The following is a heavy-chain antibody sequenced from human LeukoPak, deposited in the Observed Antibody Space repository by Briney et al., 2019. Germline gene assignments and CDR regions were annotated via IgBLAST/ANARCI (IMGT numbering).Heavy chain of an antibody. J-gene: IGHJ4*02. CDR3: VRGRRSYGFDH. D-gene: IGHD3-16*01. CDR1: GFNFNNYD. V-gene: IGHV3-13*01. Sequence: GGSLRLSCAASGFNFNNYDTHWVRQAPGKGLEWVSALGSAGDTYYPDSVRGRFTISKETAKNSLYLQMTSLRDEDTAVYYCVRGRRSYGFDHWGQGTLVTVSS. CDR2: LGSAGDT.